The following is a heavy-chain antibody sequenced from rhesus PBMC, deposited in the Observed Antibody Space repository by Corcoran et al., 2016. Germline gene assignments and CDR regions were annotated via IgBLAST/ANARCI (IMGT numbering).Heavy chain of an antibody. D-gene: IGHD5-12*01. J-gene: IGHJ2*01. CDR1: GGPLRSGYYY. CDR2: ITYNGST. V-gene: IGHV4-122*02. Sequence: QVQLQESGPGLVKPSETLSLTCAVSGGPLRSGYYYWRWTRPPPGEGLEWIGYITYNGSTSYNPALKSRVTISRDTSKNQFSLKLSSVTAADTAVYYCARDLVDTANWYFDLWGPGTPITISS. CDR3: ARDLVDTANWYFDL.